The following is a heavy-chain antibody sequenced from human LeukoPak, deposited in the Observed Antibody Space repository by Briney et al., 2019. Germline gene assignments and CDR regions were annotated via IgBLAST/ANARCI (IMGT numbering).Heavy chain of an antibody. Sequence: GGSLRLSCVASGLNFSNYAMHWVRQAPGKGPEWVAVVTYDGNRQYYADSVKGRVTISRDNSKNTVYLQMNSLRAEDTAVYYCAVQRGYSYGRFDYWGQGTLVTVSS. CDR1: GLNFSNYA. CDR3: AVQRGYSYGRFDY. D-gene: IGHD5-18*01. CDR2: VTYDGNRQ. V-gene: IGHV3-30-3*01. J-gene: IGHJ4*02.